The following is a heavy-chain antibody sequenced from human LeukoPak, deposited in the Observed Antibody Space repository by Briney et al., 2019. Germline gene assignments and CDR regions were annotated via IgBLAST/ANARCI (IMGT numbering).Heavy chain of an antibody. CDR1: GFTFSSYS. CDR2: IKEDGSEK. Sequence: GGSLRLSCAASGFTFSSYSMNWVRQAPGMGLELVANIKEDGSEKYYVDSVKGRFTIPRDNARNSLYLQLNSLRAGDTAVYYCARASGGYFDYWGQGTLVTVSS. V-gene: IGHV3-7*01. CDR3: ARASGGYFDY. J-gene: IGHJ4*02. D-gene: IGHD4-23*01.